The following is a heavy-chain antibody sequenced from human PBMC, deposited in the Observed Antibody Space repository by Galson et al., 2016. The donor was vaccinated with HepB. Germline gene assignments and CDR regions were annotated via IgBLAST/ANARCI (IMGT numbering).Heavy chain of an antibody. V-gene: IGHV3-7*01. D-gene: IGHD5-18*01. CDR3: ARDGAAKVAFDI. Sequence: ETLSLTCGVSGASISGYNWWNWVRQSPGKGLEWVASIKQDGSEQYYVDSLKGRFTISRDNAKHSLYLQMNSLRAEDTAAYYCARDGAAKVAFDIWGQGTMVTVSS. CDR2: IKQDGSEQ. J-gene: IGHJ3*02. CDR1: GASISGYNW.